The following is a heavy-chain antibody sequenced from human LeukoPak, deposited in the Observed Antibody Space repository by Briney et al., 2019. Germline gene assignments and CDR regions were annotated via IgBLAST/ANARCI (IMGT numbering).Heavy chain of an antibody. Sequence: PSETLSLTCAVYGGSFSDYYWSWIRQPPGKGLEWIGEINHSGSTNYKLSLKSRVTISVETAKNQFSLKLSSLTAADTAVYYCARGWALNYYDSSGFYLDYWGQGTLVTVSS. CDR3: ARGWALNYYDSSGFYLDY. CDR2: INHSGST. J-gene: IGHJ4*02. V-gene: IGHV4-34*01. D-gene: IGHD3-22*01. CDR1: GGSFSDYY.